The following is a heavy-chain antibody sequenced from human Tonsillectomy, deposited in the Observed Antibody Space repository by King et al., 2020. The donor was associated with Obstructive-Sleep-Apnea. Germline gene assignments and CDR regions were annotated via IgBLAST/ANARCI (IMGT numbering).Heavy chain of an antibody. J-gene: IGHJ4*02. D-gene: IGHD1-20*01. V-gene: IGHV3-30*04. Sequence: VQLVESGGGVVQPGRSLRLSCAASGFTFSSYAMHWVRQAPGKGLEWVAVISYDGSNKYYADSVKGRFTISRDNSKNTLYLQMNSLRAEDTAVYYCARPNNRNDQAPFDYWGQGNLVSVSS. CDR1: GFTFSSYA. CDR2: ISYDGSNK. CDR3: ARPNNRNDQAPFDY.